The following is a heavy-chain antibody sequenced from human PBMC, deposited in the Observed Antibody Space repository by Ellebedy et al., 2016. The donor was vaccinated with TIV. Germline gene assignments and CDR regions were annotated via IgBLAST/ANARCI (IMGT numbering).Heavy chain of an antibody. J-gene: IGHJ4*02. Sequence: SGPTLVKPTQTLTLTCTFSGFSLSTSGVGVGWIRQPPGKALEWLALIYWDDDKRYSSSLKSRLTITKDTSKNQVVLTMTNMDPVDTATYYCANKYGDYFLGYFDYWGQGTLVTVSS. CDR2: IYWDDDK. V-gene: IGHV2-5*02. D-gene: IGHD4-17*01. CDR3: ANKYGDYFLGYFDY. CDR1: GFSLSTSGVG.